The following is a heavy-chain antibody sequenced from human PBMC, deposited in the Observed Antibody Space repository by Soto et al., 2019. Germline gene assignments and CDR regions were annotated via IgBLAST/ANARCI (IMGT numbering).Heavy chain of an antibody. CDR1: GFTFTSSA. V-gene: IGHV1-58*01. Sequence: SVNVSCKASGFTFTSSAVQWVRQARGQRLEWIGWIVVGSGNTNYAQKFQERVTITRDMSTSTAYMELSSLRSEDTAVYYCAASLVVVDAFDIWGQGKLVTVS. CDR3: AASLVVVDAFDI. D-gene: IGHD3-22*01. CDR2: IVVGSGNT. J-gene: IGHJ3*02.